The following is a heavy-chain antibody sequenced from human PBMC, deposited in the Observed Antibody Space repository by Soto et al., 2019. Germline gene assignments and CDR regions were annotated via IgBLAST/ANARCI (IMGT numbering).Heavy chain of an antibody. Sequence: SETLSLTCAVSGGSISSSNWWSWVRQPPGKGLEWIGEIYHSGSTNYNPSLKSRVTISVDKSKNQFSLKLSSVTAADTAVYYCASSGGISYFYYGMDVWGQGTTVTVS. D-gene: IGHD3-16*01. CDR2: IYHSGST. J-gene: IGHJ6*02. V-gene: IGHV4-4*02. CDR1: GGSISSSNW. CDR3: ASSGGISYFYYGMDV.